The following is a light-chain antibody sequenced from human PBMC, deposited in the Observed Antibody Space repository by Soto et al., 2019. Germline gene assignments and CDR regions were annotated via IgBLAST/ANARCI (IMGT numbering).Light chain of an antibody. V-gene: IGKV3-15*01. Sequence: VLRQDTDTLSVSPGERATLSCKASQAINDVVAWYQLQEGQAPKLLIYDASTMAAEVPSRFSGRGSGTDFTLTISSLQSDDSGIYYCQQFDNLPFTFGQGTRLEIK. CDR1: QAINDV. CDR3: QQFDNLPFT. CDR2: DAS. J-gene: IGKJ5*01.